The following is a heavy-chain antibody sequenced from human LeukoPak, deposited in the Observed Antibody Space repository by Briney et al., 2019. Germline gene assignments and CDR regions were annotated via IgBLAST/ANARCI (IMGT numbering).Heavy chain of an antibody. CDR1: GFTFSSSA. J-gene: IGHJ4*02. CDR2: SGTGGDT. Sequence: GGSLRLSCAASGFTFSSSAMNWVRQAPGKGLEWVSASGTGGDTYYADSVKGRFTISRDNSKNTLYLQMNSLRAEDTAVYYCAEVATNDYWGQGTLVTVSS. CDR3: AEVATNDY. D-gene: IGHD5-12*01. V-gene: IGHV3-23*01.